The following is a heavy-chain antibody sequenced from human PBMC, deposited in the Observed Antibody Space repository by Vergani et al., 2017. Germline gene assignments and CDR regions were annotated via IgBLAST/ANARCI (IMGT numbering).Heavy chain of an antibody. Sequence: QVQLQESGPGLVKPSQTLSLTCTVSGDSLSSSDHYWSWIRQRSDKGLEWVGHIFRSGTTYYNPSLKSRLIMSVDTSKNQFSLKPTSVTAADTAMYSCARENVVIARIFDFWGQGTLVTVSS. CDR1: GDSLSSSDHY. CDR2: IFRSGTT. J-gene: IGHJ4*02. CDR3: ARENVVIARIFDF. D-gene: IGHD2-21*01. V-gene: IGHV4-31*03.